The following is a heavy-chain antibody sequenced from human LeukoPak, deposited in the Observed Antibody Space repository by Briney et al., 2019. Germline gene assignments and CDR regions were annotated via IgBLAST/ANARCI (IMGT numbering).Heavy chain of an antibody. CDR2: ISPTGSFT. J-gene: IGHJ5*02. D-gene: IGHD1-26*01. CDR1: GYTFTNNF. CDR3: ARDNSVGDNAWWFDP. V-gene: IGHV1-46*01. Sequence: GASVKVSCKAFGYTFTNNFMHWVRQAPGQGPEWMALISPTGSFTAYAQKFQGRVTLTRDLSTSTDYLELSSLRSEDTAIYYCARDNSVGDNAWWFDPWGQGTLVTVSS.